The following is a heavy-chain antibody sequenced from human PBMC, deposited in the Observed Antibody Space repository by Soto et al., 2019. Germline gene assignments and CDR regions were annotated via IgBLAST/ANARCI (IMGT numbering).Heavy chain of an antibody. V-gene: IGHV3-7*05. Sequence: EVQLVESGGGFVQPGGSLRLSCAASGFTFSNYWMSWVRQAPGKGLEWVANIKVDGSEKYYVDPVKGRFTISRDNAKNSLYLQMNSLRAEDTAVYYCAGVAVRGQGTLVTVSS. CDR3: AGVAV. CDR1: GFTFSNYW. D-gene: IGHD6-19*01. J-gene: IGHJ4*02. CDR2: IKVDGSEK.